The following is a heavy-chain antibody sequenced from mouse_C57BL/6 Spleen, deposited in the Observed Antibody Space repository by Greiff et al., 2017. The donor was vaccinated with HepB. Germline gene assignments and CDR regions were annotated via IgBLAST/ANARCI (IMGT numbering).Heavy chain of an antibody. CDR3: ASPDSLEAY. V-gene: IGHV1-85*01. CDR2: IYPRDSST. CDR1: GYTFTSYD. Sequence: QVQLQQSGPELVKPGASVKLSCKASGYTFTSYDINWVKQRPGQGLEWIGWIYPRDSSTKYNEKFKGKATLTVDTSSSTAYMELHSLTSEDSAVYFCASPDSLEAYWGQGTLVTVSA. D-gene: IGHD3-2*01. J-gene: IGHJ3*01.